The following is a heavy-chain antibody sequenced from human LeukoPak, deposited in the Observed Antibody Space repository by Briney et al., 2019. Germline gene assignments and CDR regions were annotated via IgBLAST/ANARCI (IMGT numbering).Heavy chain of an antibody. D-gene: IGHD1-14*01. J-gene: IGHJ4*02. V-gene: IGHV3-23*01. CDR3: AKDLNQLPQHVSLGY. Sequence: GGSLRLSCAASGFTFSSYAMSWVRQAPGKGLEWVSAISGSGGSTYYADSVKGRFTISRDNSKNTLYLQLNSLRAEDTAVYYCAKDLNQLPQHVSLGYWGQGTLVTVYS. CDR2: ISGSGGST. CDR1: GFTFSSYA.